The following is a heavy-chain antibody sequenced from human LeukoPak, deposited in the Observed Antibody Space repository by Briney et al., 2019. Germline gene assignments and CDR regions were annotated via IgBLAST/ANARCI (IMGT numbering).Heavy chain of an antibody. CDR1: GGSFSGYY. CDR2: INHSGST. Sequence: SETLSLTCAVYGGSFSGYYWSWIRQPPGKGLEWIGEINHSGSTNYNPSLKSRVTISVDTSKNQFSLKLSSVTAADTAVYYCARECRIQLRNYLDYWGQGTLVTVSS. V-gene: IGHV4-34*01. D-gene: IGHD5-18*01. J-gene: IGHJ4*02. CDR3: ARECRIQLRNYLDY.